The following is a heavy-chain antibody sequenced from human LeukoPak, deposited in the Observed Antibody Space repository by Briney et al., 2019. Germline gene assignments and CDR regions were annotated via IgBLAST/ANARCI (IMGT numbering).Heavy chain of an antibody. V-gene: IGHV1-2*02. CDR3: ARDLRFFDY. Sequence: ASVKVSCKASGYTFTGYYMHWVRQAPGQGLEWMGWINPNSGGTNYAQKFQGRVTMRRDTSMATAYMELTSLTYDDTAVYYCARDLRFFDYWGQGTLVTVSS. CDR1: GYTFTGYY. J-gene: IGHJ4*02. CDR2: INPNSGGT. D-gene: IGHD3-3*01.